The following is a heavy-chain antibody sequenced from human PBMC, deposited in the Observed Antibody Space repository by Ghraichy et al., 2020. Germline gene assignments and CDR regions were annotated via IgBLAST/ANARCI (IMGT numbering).Heavy chain of an antibody. CDR3: WADGSGSSPRVFDY. CDR1: GFPFSIYG. V-gene: IGHV3-30*02. CDR2: IRSDGSIR. Sequence: GGSLRLSCAASGFPFSIYGMHWVRQSPGKGLEWVAYIRSDGSIRYYEDSVKGRFDISRDNSKNTLHLQMNTLRPEDTALYYCWADGSGSSPRVFDYWGQGTLVTVSS. D-gene: IGHD3-22*01. J-gene: IGHJ4*02.